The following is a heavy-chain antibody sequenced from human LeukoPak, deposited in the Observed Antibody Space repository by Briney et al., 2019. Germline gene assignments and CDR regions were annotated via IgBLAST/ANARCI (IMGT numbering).Heavy chain of an antibody. CDR2: IQYDGSNT. J-gene: IGHJ4*02. Sequence: PGGSLRLSCAASGFTFSSYSMNWVRQAPGKGLEWVAFIQYDGSNTLYADSVKGRFTISRDNSKNTLYLQMNSLRAEDTAVYYCARGSYYSDSSGPLRWGQGTLVTVSS. CDR1: GFTFSSYS. CDR3: ARGSYYSDSSGPLR. D-gene: IGHD3-22*01. V-gene: IGHV3-30*02.